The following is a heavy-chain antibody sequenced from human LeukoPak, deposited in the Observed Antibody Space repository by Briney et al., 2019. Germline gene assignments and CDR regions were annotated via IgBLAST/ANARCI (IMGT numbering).Heavy chain of an antibody. Sequence: GASVKVSCKASGYTFTGYYMHWVRQAPGQGLEWMGRINPNSGGTNYAQKFQGRVTMTRDTSISTAYMELSSLRSEDTAVYYCARVDRYSSGLDYWGQGTLVTVSS. CDR1: GYTFTGYY. CDR2: INPNSGGT. CDR3: ARVDRYSSGLDY. V-gene: IGHV1-2*06. D-gene: IGHD6-19*01. J-gene: IGHJ4*02.